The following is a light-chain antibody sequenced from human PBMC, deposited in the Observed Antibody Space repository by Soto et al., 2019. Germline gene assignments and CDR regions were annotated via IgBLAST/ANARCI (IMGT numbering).Light chain of an antibody. V-gene: IGLV2-14*01. CDR2: DVS. Sequence: QSVLNQPASVSGSPGQSITISCTGTSSDVGGYNYVSWYQQHPGKAPKLMIYDVSNRPSGVSNRFSGSKSGNTASLTISGLQAEDEADYYCSSYTSSRYVFGTGTKVTVL. CDR1: SSDVGGYNY. J-gene: IGLJ1*01. CDR3: SSYTSSRYV.